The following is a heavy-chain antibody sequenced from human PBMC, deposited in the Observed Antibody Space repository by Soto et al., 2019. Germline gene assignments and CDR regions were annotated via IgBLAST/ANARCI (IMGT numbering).Heavy chain of an antibody. J-gene: IGHJ2*01. D-gene: IGHD6-19*01. CDR2: ISYDGGNE. CDR1: GFTFRRYG. CDR3: AKSVAVAGTMFPLYYWYFDL. Sequence: QEQLVESGGGVVQSGRSLRLSCAASGFTFRRYGSSYALHWVRQAPGKGLEWVALISYDGGNEYYADSVKGRFSISRDNSKSTLFLQMNSLRAEDTAVYYCAKSVAVAGTMFPLYYWYFDLWGRGTLVTVSS. V-gene: IGHV3-30*18.